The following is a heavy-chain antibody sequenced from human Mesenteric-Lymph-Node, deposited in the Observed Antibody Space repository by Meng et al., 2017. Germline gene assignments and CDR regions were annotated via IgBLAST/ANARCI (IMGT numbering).Heavy chain of an antibody. Sequence: SETLSLTCLVSGGSISGTSYYWTWIRQPAGKGLEWIGRIFTSGSTDYNPSLKSRVTISVDTSKNQFSLRLSSVTAADTAVYYCARGSSYHFFGMDVWDQGTTVTVSS. V-gene: IGHV4-61*02. J-gene: IGHJ6*02. CDR2: IFTSGST. CDR1: GGSISGTSYY. CDR3: ARGSSYHFFGMDV.